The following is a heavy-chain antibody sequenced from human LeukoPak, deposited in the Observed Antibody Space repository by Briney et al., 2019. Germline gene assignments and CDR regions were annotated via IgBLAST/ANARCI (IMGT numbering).Heavy chain of an antibody. CDR2: IYTSGST. D-gene: IGHD3-10*01. Sequence: SETLSLTCTVSGGSISSGSYYWSWIRQPAGKGLEWIGRIYTSGSTNYNPSLKSRVTISVDTSKNQFSLKLSSVTAADTAVYYCARGLHGSGWRYYYYMDVWGKGTTVTVSS. J-gene: IGHJ6*03. CDR3: ARGLHGSGWRYYYYMDV. V-gene: IGHV4-61*02. CDR1: GGSISSGSYY.